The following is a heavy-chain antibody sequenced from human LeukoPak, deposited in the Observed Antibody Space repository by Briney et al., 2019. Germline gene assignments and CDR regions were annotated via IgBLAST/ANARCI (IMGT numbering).Heavy chain of an antibody. V-gene: IGHV4-59*08. CDR1: GGSISSYW. CDR2: IFYSGST. CDR3: ARRGGGHAFDI. Sequence: SETLSLTCTLSGGSISSYWWSWIRQPPGKGLEYIGYIFYSGSTNYNPSLKSRVTISVDTSKIHFSLRLSSVTAADTAVYYCARRGGGHAFDIWGQGTMVTVSS. J-gene: IGHJ3*02. D-gene: IGHD3-16*01.